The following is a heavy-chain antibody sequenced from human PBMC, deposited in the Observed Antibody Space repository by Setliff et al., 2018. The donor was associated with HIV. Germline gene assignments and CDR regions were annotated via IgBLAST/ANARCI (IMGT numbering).Heavy chain of an antibody. J-gene: IGHJ4*02. CDR2: INTNTGNP. D-gene: IGHD3-3*01. CDR3: ARDLKRPNSNFWGGYPIPFDS. CDR1: GYTFNNYA. Sequence: GASVKVSCKASGYTFNNYAMKWVRQAPGQGLELMGWINTNTGNPTYAQGFTGRFVFSLDTSVSTAYLQISSLKAEDTAVYFCARDLKRPNSNFWGGYPIPFDSWGQGTLVTVSS. V-gene: IGHV7-4-1*02.